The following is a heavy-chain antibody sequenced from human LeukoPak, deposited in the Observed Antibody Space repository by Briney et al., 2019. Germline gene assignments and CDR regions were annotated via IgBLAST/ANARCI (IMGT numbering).Heavy chain of an antibody. Sequence: GGSLRLSCAASGFTFDDYAMHWVRQAPGKGLEWVSGISWNSGSIGYADSVKGRFTISRDNAKNSLYLQMNSLRAEDTALYYCAKDTTAAGKYYFDYWGQGTLVTVSS. CDR2: ISWNSGSI. CDR3: AKDTTAAGKYYFDY. V-gene: IGHV3-9*01. D-gene: IGHD6-13*01. J-gene: IGHJ4*02. CDR1: GFTFDDYA.